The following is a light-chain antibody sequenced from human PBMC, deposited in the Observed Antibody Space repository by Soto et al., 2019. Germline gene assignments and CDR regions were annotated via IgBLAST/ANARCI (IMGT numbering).Light chain of an antibody. J-gene: IGKJ4*01. CDR3: QKYNTSPLT. V-gene: IGKV1-5*03. Sequence: DIQMTQSPSTLSASVGDRVTITCRASQSISTWLAWYQQKPGKAPKTLIYNASNLEGGVPSRFSGSGSGTEFNITISSLQPDDFATYYCQKYNTSPLTFGGGTTVDIK. CDR2: NAS. CDR1: QSISTW.